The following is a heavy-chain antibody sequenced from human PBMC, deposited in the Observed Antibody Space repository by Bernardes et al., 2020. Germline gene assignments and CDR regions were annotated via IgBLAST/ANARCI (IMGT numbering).Heavy chain of an antibody. CDR1: GFTFSSYG. CDR3: ARGYDYVWGSYLLPDYYYMDV. CDR2: IWYDGSNK. V-gene: IGHV3-33*01. D-gene: IGHD3-16*02. J-gene: IGHJ6*03. Sequence: GGSLRLFCAASGFTFSSYGMHWVRQAPGKGLEWVAVIWYDGSNKYYADSVKGRFTISRDNSKNTLYLQMNSLRAEDTAVYYCARGYDYVWGSYLLPDYYYMDVWGKGTTVTVSS.